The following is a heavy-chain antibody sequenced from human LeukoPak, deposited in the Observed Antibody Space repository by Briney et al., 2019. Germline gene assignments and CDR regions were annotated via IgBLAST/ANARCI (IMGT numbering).Heavy chain of an antibody. Sequence: PGGSLRLSCAASGFSVSSNYMNWVRQSPGKGLEWVSIIYSTDITYYADSVKGRFIISRDNSKNTLYLQMNSLRAEDTALYYCARWIYYSDTSGSFDYWGQGTLVTVSS. CDR2: IYSTDIT. CDR3: ARWIYYSDTSGSFDY. J-gene: IGHJ4*02. D-gene: IGHD3-22*01. CDR1: GFSVSSNY. V-gene: IGHV3-53*01.